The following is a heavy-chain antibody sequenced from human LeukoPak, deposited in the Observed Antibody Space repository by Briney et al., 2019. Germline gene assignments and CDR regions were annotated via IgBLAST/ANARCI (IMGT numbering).Heavy chain of an antibody. D-gene: IGHD2-21*01. CDR2: IKTDESST. Sequence: PGGSLRLSCAASGFTFCSYWMHWVRQAPGKGLVWVARIKTDESSTDYADSVKGRFTISRDNAKNTLYLQMNSLRAEDTAVYYYTTIGPDYWGQGTLVTVSS. CDR1: GFTFCSYW. V-gene: IGHV3-74*01. CDR3: TTIGPDY. J-gene: IGHJ4*02.